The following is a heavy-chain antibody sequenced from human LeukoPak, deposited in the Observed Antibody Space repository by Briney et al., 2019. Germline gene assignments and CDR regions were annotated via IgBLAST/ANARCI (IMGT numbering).Heavy chain of an antibody. V-gene: IGHV3-23*01. CDR1: GFTFSSYA. J-gene: IGHJ2*01. D-gene: IGHD6-13*01. CDR3: AKDAGHYWYFDL. CDR2: ISVSGGST. Sequence: GGSLRLSCAASGFTFSSYAMSWVRQAPGKGLEWVSSISVSGGSTYSADSVKGRFTISRDNSKNTLYLQMNSLRVEDTAVYYCAKDAGHYWYFDLWGRGTLVTVSS.